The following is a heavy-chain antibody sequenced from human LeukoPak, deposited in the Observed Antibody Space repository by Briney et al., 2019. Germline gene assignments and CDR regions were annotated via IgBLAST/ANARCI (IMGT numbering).Heavy chain of an antibody. CDR3: ARAVVVAAHVDY. D-gene: IGHD2-15*01. J-gene: IGHJ4*02. Sequence: ASVKVSCTASGYTFTGYYMHWVRQAPGQGLEWMGWINPNSGGTNYAQKFQGRVTMTRDTSISTAYMELSRLRSDDTAVYYCARAVVVAAHVDYWGQGTLVTVSS. V-gene: IGHV1-2*02. CDR1: GYTFTGYY. CDR2: INPNSGGT.